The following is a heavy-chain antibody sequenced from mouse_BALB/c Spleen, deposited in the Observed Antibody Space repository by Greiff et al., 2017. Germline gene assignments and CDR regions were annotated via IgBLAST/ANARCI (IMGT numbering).Heavy chain of an antibody. CDR1: GYTFTDYE. CDR2: IDPETGGT. J-gene: IGHJ2*01. CDR3: TGGPHFDY. V-gene: IGHV1-15*01. Sequence: QVQLKQSGAELVRPGASVTLSCKASGYTFTDYEMHWVKQTPVHGLEWIGAIDPETGGTAYNQKFKGKATLTADKSSSTAYMELRSLTSEDSAVYYCTGGPHFDYWGQGTTLTVSS.